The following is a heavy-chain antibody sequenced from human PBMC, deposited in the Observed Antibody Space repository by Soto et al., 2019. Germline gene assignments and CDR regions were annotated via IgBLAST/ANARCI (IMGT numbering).Heavy chain of an antibody. Sequence: ASVKVSCKASGGTFSSYAISWVRQAPGQGLEWMGGIIPIFGGTNYAQKFQGWVTMTRDTSISTAYMELSRLRSDDTAVYYCARSFIVATIGGAFDIWGQGTMVTVSS. CDR3: ARSFIVATIGGAFDI. CDR1: GGTFSSYA. CDR2: IIPIFGGT. D-gene: IGHD5-12*01. V-gene: IGHV1-2*04. J-gene: IGHJ3*02.